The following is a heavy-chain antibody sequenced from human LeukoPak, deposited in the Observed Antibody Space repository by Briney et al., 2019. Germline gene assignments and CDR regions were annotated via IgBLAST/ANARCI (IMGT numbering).Heavy chain of an antibody. Sequence: ASVKLSCKASRYTFTGYYMHWVRQAPGQGLEWMGWINPNSGGTNYAQKFQGRVTMTRDMSTSTVYMELSSLRSEDTAVYYCARDHGSGSYYLTPDYWGQGTLVTVSS. J-gene: IGHJ4*02. V-gene: IGHV1-2*02. CDR1: RYTFTGYY. CDR2: INPNSGGT. CDR3: ARDHGSGSYYLTPDY. D-gene: IGHD1-26*01.